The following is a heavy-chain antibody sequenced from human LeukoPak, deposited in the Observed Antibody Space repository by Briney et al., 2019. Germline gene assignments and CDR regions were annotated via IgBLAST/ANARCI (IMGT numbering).Heavy chain of an antibody. CDR2: ISGSGASK. CDR1: GFTFNNYV. D-gene: IGHD3-10*01. CDR3: ARFGGFDY. Sequence: GGSLRLSCAASGFTFNNYVMSWVRQAPGKGLEWVSGISGSGASKVYADSVRGRFTISRDNSKNTLYLQMNSLGAADTGVYYCARFGGFDYWGQENLVTVSS. J-gene: IGHJ4*02. V-gene: IGHV3-23*01.